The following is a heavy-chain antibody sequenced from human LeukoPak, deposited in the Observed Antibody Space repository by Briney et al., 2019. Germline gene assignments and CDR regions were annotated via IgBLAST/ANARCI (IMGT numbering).Heavy chain of an antibody. CDR1: GFTFSSYD. CDR3: ARDRPTNGGIAAY. D-gene: IGHD6-13*01. V-gene: IGHV3-48*01. CDR2: ISGGSSVI. J-gene: IGHJ4*02. Sequence: GGSLRLSCAASGFTFSSYDMNWVRQAPGKGLEWISFISGGSSVISYADSVKGRFTISRDNAKNSLYLQMNSLRAEDTAVYYCARDRPTNGGIAAYWGQGTLVTVSS.